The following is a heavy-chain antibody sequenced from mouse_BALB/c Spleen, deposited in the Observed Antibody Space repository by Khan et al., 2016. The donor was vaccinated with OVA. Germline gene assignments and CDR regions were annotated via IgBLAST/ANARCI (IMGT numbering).Heavy chain of an antibody. Sequence: EVELVESGGGLVQPGGSRKLSCAASGFTFSSFGMHWFRQAPEKGLEWVAYISSGSSTIYYADTVKGRFTISRDNPKKTLFLQMTSLRSEDTAMYYCVRDYYGSSYVAYWGQGTLVTVSA. CDR3: VRDYYGSSYVAY. CDR2: ISSGSSTI. CDR1: GFTFSSFG. J-gene: IGHJ3*01. V-gene: IGHV5-17*02. D-gene: IGHD1-1*01.